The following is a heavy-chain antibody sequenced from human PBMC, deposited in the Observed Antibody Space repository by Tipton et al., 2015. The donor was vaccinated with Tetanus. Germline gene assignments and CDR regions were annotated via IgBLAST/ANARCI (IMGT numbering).Heavy chain of an antibody. CDR2: ISTRGSPI. CDR3: AQGRYSHGHLGDS. Sequence: SLRLSCAASGFTLSSYWMAWVRQAPGKGLEWLAHISTRGSPIYYPDSVKGRFTTSRHNTNNSMSLHMNRLRAQDTAAYYCAQGRYSHGHLGDSSGQATLLTVSS. D-gene: IGHD5-18*01. CDR1: GFTLSSYW. J-gene: IGHJ4*02. V-gene: IGHV3-48*03.